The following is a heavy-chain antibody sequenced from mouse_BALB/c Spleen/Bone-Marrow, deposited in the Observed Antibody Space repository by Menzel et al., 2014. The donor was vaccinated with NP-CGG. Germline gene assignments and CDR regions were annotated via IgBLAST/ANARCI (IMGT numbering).Heavy chain of an antibody. CDR1: GKSITGYY. CDR3: ARGFY. Sequence: SRLEPGKAGVSGKPSCKGYGKSITGYYMHWVKQSHVKSLEWIGRINPYNGATTYSQSFKDKASLTVDESSNTAYMDLHSLTSEDSAVYYCARGFYRSQGPPVT. CDR2: INPYNGAT. J-gene: IGHJ3*01. V-gene: IGHV1-19*01.